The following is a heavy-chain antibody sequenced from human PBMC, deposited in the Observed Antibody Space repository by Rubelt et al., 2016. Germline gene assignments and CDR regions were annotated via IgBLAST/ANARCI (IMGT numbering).Heavy chain of an antibody. CDR1: GGTFSSYA. D-gene: IGHD3-3*01. CDR3: ARDLLEWSGAFDI. CDR2: IIPIFGTA. Sequence: QVQLVQSGAEVKKPGSSVKVSCKASGGTFSSYAISWVRQAPGQGLEWMGGIIPIFGTANYAQKFLGRVTITADEATSTAYMELSSLGSEETAVYYCARDLLEWSGAFDIWGQGTMVTVSS. V-gene: IGHV1-69*01. J-gene: IGHJ3*02.